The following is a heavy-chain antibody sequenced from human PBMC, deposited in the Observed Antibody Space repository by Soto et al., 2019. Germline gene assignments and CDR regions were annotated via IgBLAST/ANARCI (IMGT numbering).Heavy chain of an antibody. Sequence: SETLSLTCTVSGGSISSYYWSWIRQPPGKGLEWIGYIYYSGSTNYNPSLKSRVTISVDTSKNQFSLKLSSVTAADTAVYYCAREGPVVPAAIGYSEDYFDYWGQGTLVTVSS. V-gene: IGHV4-59*01. J-gene: IGHJ4*02. CDR3: AREGPVVPAAIGYSEDYFDY. CDR1: GGSISSYY. CDR2: IYYSGST. D-gene: IGHD2-2*01.